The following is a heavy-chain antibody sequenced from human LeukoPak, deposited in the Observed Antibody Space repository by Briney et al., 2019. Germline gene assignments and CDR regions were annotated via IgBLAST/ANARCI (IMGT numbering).Heavy chain of an antibody. J-gene: IGHJ6*03. V-gene: IGHV3-30*03. CDR2: ISYDGSDK. D-gene: IGHD6-13*01. CDR1: AFTFSSYG. CDR3: ARGAGSHYYSYYMDV. Sequence: GGSLRLSCAASAFTFSSYGMHWVRQAPGKGLEWVALISYDGSDKDYAKSVKGRFTISRDNSKNTLYLQMNSLRAEDTAVYYCARGAGSHYYSYYMDVWGKGTTVTFSS.